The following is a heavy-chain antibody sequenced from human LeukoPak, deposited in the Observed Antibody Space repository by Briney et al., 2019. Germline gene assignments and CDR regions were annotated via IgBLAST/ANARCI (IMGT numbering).Heavy chain of an antibody. CDR1: GGTFSSYA. V-gene: IGHV1-69*04. J-gene: IGHJ4*02. CDR3: AREGHYSDYVLGY. D-gene: IGHD4-17*01. Sequence: SVKVSCKASGGTFSSYAISWVRQAPGQGLEWMGRIIPILGIANYAQKFQGRVTITADKSTSTAYMELSSLRSEDTAVYYCAREGHYSDYVLGYWGQGTLVTVSS. CDR2: IIPILGIA.